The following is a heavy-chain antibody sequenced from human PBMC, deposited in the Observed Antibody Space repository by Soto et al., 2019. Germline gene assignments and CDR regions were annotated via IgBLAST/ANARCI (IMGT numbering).Heavy chain of an antibody. Sequence: GGSLILSCAASGFTFITYAMTWVRQAPGKGLEWVSAISASGGSTYYADSVKGRFTISRDNSKNTLYLQMNSLRVEDTAVYYCAKVEFPYSYGYLFXYWGQGTLVXVSS. CDR1: GFTFITYA. V-gene: IGHV3-23*01. CDR2: ISASGGST. D-gene: IGHD5-18*01. J-gene: IGHJ4*02. CDR3: AKVEFPYSYGYLFXY.